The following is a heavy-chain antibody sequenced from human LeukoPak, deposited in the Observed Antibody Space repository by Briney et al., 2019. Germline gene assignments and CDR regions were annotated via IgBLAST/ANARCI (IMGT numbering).Heavy chain of an antibody. CDR2: ISQDVSHK. V-gene: IGHV3-7*01. CDR3: ARVGYNGWNFEN. D-gene: IGHD5-12*01. J-gene: IGHJ4*02. Sequence: GGSLRLSCAASGFTFSSYWMSWVRQAPGRGLQSVAYISQDVSHKYYVDSVKGRFTISRDNAKNSLHLEMNSLRAEDTALYYCARVGYNGWNFENWGQGTLVTVSS. CDR1: GFTFSSYW.